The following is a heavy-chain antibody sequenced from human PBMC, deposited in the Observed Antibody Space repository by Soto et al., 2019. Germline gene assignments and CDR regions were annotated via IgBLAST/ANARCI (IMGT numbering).Heavy chain of an antibody. CDR1: GGSIGSGDYY. Sequence: QVQLQESGPGLVKPSQTLSLICNVSGGSIGSGDYYWSWIRQHPGKGLEWIGNIHDSGDTHYNPSLTSRVTLSLDRSKNQFSLRLTSVTPADTAVYYCARSGDYGGFQYWGQGTLVTVSS. CDR3: ARSGDYGGFQY. D-gene: IGHD4-17*01. J-gene: IGHJ1*01. CDR2: IHDSGDT. V-gene: IGHV4-31*03.